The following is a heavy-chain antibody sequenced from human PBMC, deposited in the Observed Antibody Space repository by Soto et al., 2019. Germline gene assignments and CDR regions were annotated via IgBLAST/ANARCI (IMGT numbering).Heavy chain of an antibody. D-gene: IGHD1-26*01. J-gene: IGHJ4*02. CDR1: GFTFSDHY. CDR3: DRAEVEATTY. CDR2: SRNKANSYTT. Sequence: EVQLVESGGGLVQPGGSLRLSCAASGFTFSDHYMDWVRQAPGKGLGWVGRSRNKANSYTTEYAASGKGRFTISRDDSQNSLYLQMNSLKTEDTAVYYSDRAEVEATTYWGQGTLVTVSS. V-gene: IGHV3-72*01.